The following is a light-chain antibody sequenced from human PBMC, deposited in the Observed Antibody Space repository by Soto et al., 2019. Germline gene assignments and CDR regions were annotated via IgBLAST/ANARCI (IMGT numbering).Light chain of an antibody. CDR1: QSVSSY. V-gene: IGKV3-11*01. CDR3: HHRTDWPLT. CDR2: DGS. J-gene: IGKJ4*01. Sequence: DIVLTQSPATLSLSPRERATLSCRASQSVSSYLAWYQQKPGQAPRLLIYDGSNRATGIPARFSGSGSGTDFTLTISSLEPEDFAVYYCHHRTDWPLTFGGGTKVEIK.